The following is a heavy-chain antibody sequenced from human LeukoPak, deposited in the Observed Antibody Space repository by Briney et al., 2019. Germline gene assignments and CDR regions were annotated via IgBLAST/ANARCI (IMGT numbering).Heavy chain of an antibody. CDR1: GFTVSSNY. CDR3: ARDKAGTTDYFDY. V-gene: IGHV3-53*01. D-gene: IGHD1-1*01. Sequence: PGGSLRLSCAASGFTVSSNYMSWVRQAPGKGLEWVSVIYSGGSTYYADSVKGRFTISRDNSKNTLYLQMNSLRAEDTAVYYCARDKAGTTDYFDYWGQGTLVTVSS. J-gene: IGHJ4*02. CDR2: IYSGGST.